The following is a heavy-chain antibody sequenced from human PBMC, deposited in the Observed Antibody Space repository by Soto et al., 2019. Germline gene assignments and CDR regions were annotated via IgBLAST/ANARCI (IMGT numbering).Heavy chain of an antibody. D-gene: IGHD6-13*01. CDR3: ARVWSIAAAGTRWFDP. J-gene: IGHJ5*02. Sequence: SETLSLTCAVSGGSISSSDLWSWVRQPPGKGLEWIGEIYHSGSTNYNPSLKSRVTISVDKSKNQFSLKLSSVTAADTAVYYCARVWSIAAAGTRWFDPWGQGTLVTVSS. CDR2: IYHSGST. V-gene: IGHV4-4*02. CDR1: GGSISSSDL.